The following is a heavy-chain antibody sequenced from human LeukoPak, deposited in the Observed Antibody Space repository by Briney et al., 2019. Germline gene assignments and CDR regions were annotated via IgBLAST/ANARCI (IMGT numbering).Heavy chain of an antibody. J-gene: IGHJ4*02. CDR2: ISGSGGST. V-gene: IGHV3-23*01. CDR3: AREFRSSWYDY. CDR1: GFTFSSYG. D-gene: IGHD6-13*01. Sequence: PGGSLRLSCAASGFTFSSYGMSWVRQAPGKGLEWVSAISGSGGSTYYADSVKGRFTISRDNAKNSLYLQMNSLRAEDTAVYYCAREFRSSWYDYWGQGTLVTVSS.